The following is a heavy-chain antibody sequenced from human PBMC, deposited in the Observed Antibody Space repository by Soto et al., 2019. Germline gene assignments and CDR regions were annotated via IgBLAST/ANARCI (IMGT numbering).Heavy chain of an antibody. CDR2: IYYSGST. CDR1: GDSISSSSYY. D-gene: IGHD5-12*01. V-gene: IGHV4-39*07. J-gene: IGHJ4*02. CDR3: AAGGGLPRYY. Sequence: SETLSLTCTVSGDSISSSSYYWGWIRQPPGKGLEWIGSIYYSGSTYYNPSLKSRVTISVDRSKNQFSLKLSSVTAADTAVYYCAAGGGLPRYYWGQGTLVTVSS.